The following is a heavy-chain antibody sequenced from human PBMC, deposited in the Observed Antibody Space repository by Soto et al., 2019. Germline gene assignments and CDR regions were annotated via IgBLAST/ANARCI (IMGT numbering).Heavy chain of an antibody. D-gene: IGHD5-12*01. V-gene: IGHV3-30*18. CDR2: ISYDGSNK. CDR1: GFTFSSYG. CDR3: AKKASSEMATITH. Sequence: GGSLRLSCAASGFTFSSYGMHWVRQAPGKGLEWVAVISYDGSNKYYADSVKGRFTISRDNSKNTLYLQMNSLRAEDTAVYYCAKKASSEMATITHWGQGTLVTVSS. J-gene: IGHJ4*02.